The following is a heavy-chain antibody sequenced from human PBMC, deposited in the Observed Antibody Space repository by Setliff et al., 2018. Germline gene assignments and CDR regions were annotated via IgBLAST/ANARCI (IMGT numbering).Heavy chain of an antibody. CDR1: GGSISSYY. CDR2: IYYSGST. V-gene: IGHV4-59*12. Sequence: SETLSLTCTVSGGSISSYYWSWIRQPPGKRLEWIGYIYYSGSTNYNPSLESRVTISVDTSKNQFSLKLSSVTAADTAVYYCARETTYSSSWYGWFDPWGQGTLVTVSS. D-gene: IGHD6-13*01. CDR3: ARETTYSSSWYGWFDP. J-gene: IGHJ5*02.